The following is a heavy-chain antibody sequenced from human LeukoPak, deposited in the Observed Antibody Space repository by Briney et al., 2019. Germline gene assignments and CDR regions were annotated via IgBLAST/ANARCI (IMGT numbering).Heavy chain of an antibody. CDR3: VRDGPYSGYYFDY. V-gene: IGHV3-7*01. CDR2: TKEDGREK. Sequence: GGSLRLSCGASGFTFRTYWMSWVRQAPGKGLEWVANTKEDGREKYYVDSVKGRFTISRDNAKNSLYLQMNSLRVEDPAVYYCVRDGPYSGYYFDYWGQGTLVTVSS. D-gene: IGHD6-19*01. J-gene: IGHJ4*02. CDR1: GFTFRTYW.